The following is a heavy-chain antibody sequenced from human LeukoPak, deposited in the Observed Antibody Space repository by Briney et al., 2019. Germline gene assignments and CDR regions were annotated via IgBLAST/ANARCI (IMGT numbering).Heavy chain of an antibody. CDR3: ARGFDGYYGFDL. D-gene: IGHD5-24*01. CDR1: GFTFTTYW. CDR2: INQDGVEK. V-gene: IGHV3-7*05. Sequence: PGGSLRLSCAASGFTFTTYWMSWVRQAPGKGLEWVANINQDGVEKYYVASVRGRLTISRDNAKNSMYVQMNSLRAEDTDVYYCARGFDGYYGFDLWGQGTMVAVSS. J-gene: IGHJ3*01.